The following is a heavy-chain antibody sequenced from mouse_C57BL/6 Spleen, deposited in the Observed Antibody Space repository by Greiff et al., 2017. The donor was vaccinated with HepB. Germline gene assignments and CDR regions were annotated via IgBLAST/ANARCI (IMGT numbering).Heavy chain of an antibody. D-gene: IGHD1-1*01. CDR2: IHPNSGST. CDR3: ARLYYYGSSYRNAMDY. J-gene: IGHJ4*01. CDR1: GYTFTSYW. V-gene: IGHV1-64*01. Sequence: QVQLQQPGAELVKPGASVKLSCKASGYTFTSYWMHWVKQRPGQGLEWIGMIHPNSGSTNYNEKFKSKATLTVDKSSSTAYMQLSSLTSEDSAVYYCARLYYYGSSYRNAMDYWGQGTSVTVSS.